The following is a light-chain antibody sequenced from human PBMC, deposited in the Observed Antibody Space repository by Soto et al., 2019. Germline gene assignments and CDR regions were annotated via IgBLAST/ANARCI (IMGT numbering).Light chain of an antibody. J-gene: IGKJ2*01. CDR2: AAS. Sequence: DIKMTQSPSSLSASIGDRVTITCRASQGIGNDLGWYQQKPGKAPKRLIYAASSLQSGVSSRFSGSGSGTEFTLTVSSLQPEDFATYYCLQHNTYPPVFGQGTKLEIK. CDR3: LQHNTYPPV. CDR1: QGIGND. V-gene: IGKV1-17*01.